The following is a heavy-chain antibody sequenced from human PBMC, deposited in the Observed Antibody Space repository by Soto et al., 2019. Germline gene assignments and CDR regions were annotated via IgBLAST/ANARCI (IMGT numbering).Heavy chain of an antibody. CDR3: AKQYFQH. CDR2: ISHDGSNK. Sequence: QVQLVESGGGVVQPGRSLRLSCAASGFTFSSYGMHSVRQAPGKGLEWVAVISHDGSNKYYADSVKGRFTISRDNSKNTLYLQMNSLRAEDTAVYHCAKQYFQHWGQGTLVTVST. J-gene: IGHJ1*01. CDR1: GFTFSSYG. V-gene: IGHV3-30*18.